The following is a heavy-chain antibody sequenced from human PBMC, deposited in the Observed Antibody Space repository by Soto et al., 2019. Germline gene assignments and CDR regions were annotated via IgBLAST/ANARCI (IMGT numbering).Heavy chain of an antibody. CDR3: ASSKASGYSSGWYYYYYGMDC. Sequence: PSETLSLTCTVSGGSISSGGYYWSWIRQHPGKGLEWIGYIYYSGSTYYNPSLKSRVTISVDTSKNQFSLKLSSVTAADTAVYYCASSKASGYSSGWYYYYYGMDCWGQGTTVTVSS. D-gene: IGHD6-19*01. CDR2: IYYSGST. J-gene: IGHJ6*02. V-gene: IGHV4-31*03. CDR1: GGSISSGGYY.